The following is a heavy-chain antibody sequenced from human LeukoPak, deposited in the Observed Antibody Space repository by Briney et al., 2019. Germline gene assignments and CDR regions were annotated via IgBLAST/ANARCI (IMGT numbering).Heavy chain of an antibody. CDR2: INSDGSEG. D-gene: IGHD6-6*01. CDR1: GFTFSVFW. J-gene: IGHJ3*01. Sequence: GGSLRLSCAVSGFTFSVFWMSWSRQAPGKGQEWVASINSDGSEGYYADVVKGRFTISRDNAKNSLYLQINSLRAEDTAVYYCARSSYSSSSSVWGQGTMVTVSS. V-gene: IGHV3-7*03. CDR3: ARSSYSSSSSV.